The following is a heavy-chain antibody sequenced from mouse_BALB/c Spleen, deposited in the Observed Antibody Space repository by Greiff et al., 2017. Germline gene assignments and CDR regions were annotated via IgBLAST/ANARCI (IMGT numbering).Heavy chain of an antibody. Sequence: EVKLLESGPGLVKPSQSLSLTCTVTGYSITSDYAWNWIRQFPGNKLEWMGYISYSGSTSYNPSLKSRIPITRDTSKNQFFLQLNSVTTEDTATYYCARSTMITTSFAYWGQGTLVTVSA. D-gene: IGHD2-4*01. CDR1: GYSITSDYA. CDR3: ARSTMITTSFAY. CDR2: ISYSGST. J-gene: IGHJ3*01. V-gene: IGHV3-2*02.